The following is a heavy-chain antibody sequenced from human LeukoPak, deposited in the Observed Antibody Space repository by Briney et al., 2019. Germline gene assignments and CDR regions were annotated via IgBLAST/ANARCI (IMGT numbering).Heavy chain of an antibody. CDR3: ARVGGNGVTGRSQNLHWFDP. V-gene: IGHV1-18*01. J-gene: IGHJ5*02. CDR1: GYTFTSYG. D-gene: IGHD4-23*01. CDR2: ISAYNGNT. Sequence: GASVKVSCKASGYTFTSYGISWVRQAPGQGLEWMGWISAYNGNTNYAQKLQGRVTMTTDTSTSTAYMELRSLRSDDTAVYYCARVGGNGVTGRSQNLHWFDPWGQGTLVTVSS.